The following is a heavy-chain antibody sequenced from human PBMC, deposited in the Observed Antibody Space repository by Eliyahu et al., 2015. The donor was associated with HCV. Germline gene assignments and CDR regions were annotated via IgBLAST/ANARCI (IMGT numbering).Heavy chain of an antibody. Sequence: ESGGGLVQPGGSLKLSCAASGFIFSDSAMHWVRQASGKGLEWVGRIRSKANNYGTAYAASVTGRFTISRDDSKNTVYLQVNSLKTEDTAMYYCTRSISGTTSAFDIWGQGTMVTVSS. CDR3: TRSISGTTSAFDI. D-gene: IGHD1-20*01. CDR2: IRSKANNYGT. V-gene: IGHV3-73*02. CDR1: GFIFSDSA. J-gene: IGHJ3*02.